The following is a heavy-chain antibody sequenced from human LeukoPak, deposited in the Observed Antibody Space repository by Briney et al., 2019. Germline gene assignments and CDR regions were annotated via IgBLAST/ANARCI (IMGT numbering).Heavy chain of an antibody. CDR2: ISAYNGNT. CDR3: ARESGWYSAFDY. V-gene: IGHV1-18*01. Sequence: GSVKVSCKASGYTFTSFGISWVRQAPGQGLEWMGWISAYNGNTNYAQKLQGRVTMTTDTSTSTAYMELRSLRSDGTAVYYCARESGWYSAFDYWGQGTLVTVSS. D-gene: IGHD6-19*01. CDR1: GYTFTSFG. J-gene: IGHJ4*02.